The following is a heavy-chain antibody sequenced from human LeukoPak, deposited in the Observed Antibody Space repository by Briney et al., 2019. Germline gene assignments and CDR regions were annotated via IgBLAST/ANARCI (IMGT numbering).Heavy chain of an antibody. CDR1: GGSISSYY. CDR3: ASGRTAARPDHFDY. Sequence: PSETLSLTCTVSGGSISSYYWSWIRQPPGKGLEWIGYIYYSGSTNYNPSLKSRVTISVDTSKNQFSLKLSSVTAADTAVYYCASGRTAARPDHFDYWGQGTLVTVSS. J-gene: IGHJ4*02. D-gene: IGHD6-6*01. V-gene: IGHV4-59*01. CDR2: IYYSGST.